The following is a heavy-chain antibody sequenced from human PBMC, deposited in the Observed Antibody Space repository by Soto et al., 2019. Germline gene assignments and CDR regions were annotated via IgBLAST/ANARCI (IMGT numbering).Heavy chain of an antibody. CDR2: ITYDGSNK. V-gene: IGHV3-30*18. CDR1: GLNFDNYG. Sequence: QVQLVESGGGVVQPGGSLRLSCQASGLNFDNYGMHWVRQAPGKGLEWVAVITYDGSNKYYADSVKGRFTISRDNSKNTLSLHLNTLKPDDTAVYHCAKDRVGGTFYTPLGFWGQGTLVTVSS. J-gene: IGHJ4*02. CDR3: AKDRVGGTFYTPLGF. D-gene: IGHD1-7*01.